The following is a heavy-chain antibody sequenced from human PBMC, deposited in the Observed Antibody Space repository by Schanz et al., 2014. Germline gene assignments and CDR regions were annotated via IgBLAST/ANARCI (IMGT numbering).Heavy chain of an antibody. CDR2: MYINSGST. D-gene: IGHD5-12*01. V-gene: IGHV3-11*05. Sequence: QVHLVESGGGLVKPGGSLRLSCAASGFTFSDYYMSWIRQAPGKGLEWISSMYINSGSTQCADSVKGRFIISRDSSKNTLFLQMNSLRAEDTAVYFCARDGGRDGYNLAFDVWGQGTVVTVSS. J-gene: IGHJ3*01. CDR3: ARDGGRDGYNLAFDV. CDR1: GFTFSDYY.